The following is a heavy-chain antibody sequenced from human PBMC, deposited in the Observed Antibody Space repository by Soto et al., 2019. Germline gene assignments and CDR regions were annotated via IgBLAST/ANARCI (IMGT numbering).Heavy chain of an antibody. CDR3: ARAHIVASIPGPCWFDP. CDR1: SDSISSDAYS. J-gene: IGHJ5*02. V-gene: IGHV4-30-2*01. D-gene: IGHD5-12*01. CDR2: IYHSGRT. Sequence: SETLSLTCAVSSDSISSDAYSWSWIRQPPGKGLEWIGYIYHSGRTNYHPSLKSRVTMSLDRSKNQFSLILDSVAAADTAVYYCARAHIVASIPGPCWFDPWGQGTLVTVSS.